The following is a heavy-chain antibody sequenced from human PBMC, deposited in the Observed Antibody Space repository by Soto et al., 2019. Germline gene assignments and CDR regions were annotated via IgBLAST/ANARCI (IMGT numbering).Heavy chain of an antibody. D-gene: IGHD1-26*01. CDR3: ARGGNGSIDY. CDR2: IYHSGSA. Sequence: SETLSLTCAVSGGSVSSTNWWTWVRQPPGKGLDWIGEIYHSGSANYNPSLKSRVTISVDKSNNQFSLRLNSVTAADTAVYYCARGGNGSIDYWGQGTLVTVSS. J-gene: IGHJ4*02. V-gene: IGHV4-4*02. CDR1: GGSVSSTNW.